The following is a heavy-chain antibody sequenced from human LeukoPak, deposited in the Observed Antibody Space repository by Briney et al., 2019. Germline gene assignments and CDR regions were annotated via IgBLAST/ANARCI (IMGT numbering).Heavy chain of an antibody. J-gene: IGHJ5*02. V-gene: IGHV1-18*01. CDR1: GYIITSYG. CDR3: ARDACSGGNCSPGDWFDP. CDR2: ISAYNGNT. D-gene: IGHD2-15*01. Sequence: GASVKVSCKASGYIITSYGISWVRQAPGQGLEWMGWISAYNGNTNYAQKVQGRVTMTTDTSTSTAYMELRSLRSDDTAVYYCARDACSGGNCSPGDWFDPWGQGTLVTVSS.